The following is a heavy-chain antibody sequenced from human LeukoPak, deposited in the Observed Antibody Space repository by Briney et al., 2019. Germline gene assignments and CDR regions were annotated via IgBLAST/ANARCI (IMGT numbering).Heavy chain of an antibody. CDR1: GFTFSSYA. D-gene: IGHD2-2*01. J-gene: IGHJ4*02. CDR2: ISGSGGST. V-gene: IGHV3-23*01. CDR3: AKGVGVLVPAATSMDY. Sequence: GGSLRLSCAASGFTFSSYAMSWVRQAPGKGLEWVSAISGSGGSTYYADSVKGRFIISRDNSKNTLYLQMNSLRAEDTAVYYCAKGVGVLVPAATSMDYWGQGTLVTVSS.